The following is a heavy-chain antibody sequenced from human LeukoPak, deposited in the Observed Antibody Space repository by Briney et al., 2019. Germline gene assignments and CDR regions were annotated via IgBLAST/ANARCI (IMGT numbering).Heavy chain of an antibody. Sequence: ASVKVSCKASGYTFTGYYMHWVRQAPGQGLEWMGWINPNSGGTNYAQKFQGWVTMTRDTSISTAYMELSRLRSDDTAVYCCARDQGATSQWLVGSIDYWGQGTLVTVSS. CDR2: INPNSGGT. J-gene: IGHJ4*02. CDR1: GYTFTGYY. V-gene: IGHV1-2*04. D-gene: IGHD6-19*01. CDR3: ARDQGATSQWLVGSIDY.